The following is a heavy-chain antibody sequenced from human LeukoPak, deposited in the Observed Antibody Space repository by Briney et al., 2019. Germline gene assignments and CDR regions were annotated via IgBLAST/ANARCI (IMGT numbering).Heavy chain of an antibody. Sequence: GRSLRLSCAASGFIFSNYGMHWVRQAPGKGLEWVAVIWYDGSNRYYADSVKGRFTISRHNSENTLYLQMNSLRAEDTAVYYCVRAGALVIREYYFDYWGQGTLVTVSS. CDR1: GFIFSNYG. V-gene: IGHV3-33*01. J-gene: IGHJ4*02. CDR3: VRAGALVIREYYFDY. CDR2: IWYDGSNR. D-gene: IGHD3-9*01.